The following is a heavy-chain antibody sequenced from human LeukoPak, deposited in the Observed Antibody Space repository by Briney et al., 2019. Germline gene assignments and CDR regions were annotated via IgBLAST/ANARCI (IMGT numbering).Heavy chain of an antibody. J-gene: IGHJ5*02. D-gene: IGHD6-19*01. V-gene: IGHV4-39*07. CDR1: GGSISSSSYY. CDR3: ARDPVAGRGWFDP. Sequence: SETLSLTCTVSGGSISSSSYYWGWIRQPPGKGLEWIGSIYYSGSTYYNPSLKSRVTISVDTSKNQFSLKLSSVTAADTAVYYCARDPVAGRGWFDPWGQGTLVTVSS. CDR2: IYYSGST.